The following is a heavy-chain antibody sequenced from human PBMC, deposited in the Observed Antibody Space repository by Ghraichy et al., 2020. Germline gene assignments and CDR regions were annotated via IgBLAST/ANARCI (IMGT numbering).Heavy chain of an antibody. CDR2: INHSGST. Sequence: LSLTCAVHGGSFSGYYWSWIRQPPGKGLEWIGEINHSGSTNYNPSLKSRVTISVDTSKNQFSLKLTSVTAADTAVYSCAGGRVSGLFDYWGRGTLVTVSS. V-gene: IGHV4-34*01. CDR3: AGGRVSGLFDY. D-gene: IGHD6-6*01. CDR1: GGSFSGYY. J-gene: IGHJ4*02.